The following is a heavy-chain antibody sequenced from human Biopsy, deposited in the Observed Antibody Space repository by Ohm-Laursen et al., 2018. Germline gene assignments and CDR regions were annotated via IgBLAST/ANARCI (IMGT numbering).Heavy chain of an antibody. CDR2: NIPILGTG. V-gene: IGHV1-69*06. D-gene: IGHD3-9*01. Sequence: SSVKVSCKAPEGTFSNYGVNWVRQAPGQGLEWLGGNIPILGTGNYAQKFQDRVTVAADTSKNTATMELRSLRSYDTAVYYCATKLTGYFHHWGQGTLVIVSS. CDR1: EGTFSNYG. CDR3: ATKLTGYFHH. J-gene: IGHJ1*01.